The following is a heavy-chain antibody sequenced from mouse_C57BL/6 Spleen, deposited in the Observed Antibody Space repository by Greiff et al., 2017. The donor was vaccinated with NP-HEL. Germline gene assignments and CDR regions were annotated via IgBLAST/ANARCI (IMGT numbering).Heavy chain of an antibody. V-gene: IGHV1-82*01. CDR2: IYPGDGDT. CDR3: ARERLGDYFDY. Sequence: VKLMESGPELVKPGASVKISCKASGYAFSSSWMNWVKQRPGKGLEWIGRIYPGDGDTNYNGKFKGKATLTADKSSSTAYMQLSSLTSEDSAVYFCARERLGDYFDYWGQGTTLTVSS. CDR1: GYAFSSSW. D-gene: IGHD2-4*01. J-gene: IGHJ2*01.